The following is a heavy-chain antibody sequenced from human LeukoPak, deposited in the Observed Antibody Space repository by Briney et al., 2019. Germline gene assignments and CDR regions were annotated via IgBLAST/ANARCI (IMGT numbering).Heavy chain of an antibody. V-gene: IGHV4-34*01. CDR3: ARQLLSIRDTAMVSYYYGMDV. Sequence: PSETLSLTCAVYGGSFSGYYWSWIRQPPGKGLEWIGEINHSGSTNYNPSLKSRVTISVDTSKNQFSLKLSSVTAADTAVYYCARQLLSIRDTAMVSYYYGMDVWGQGTTVTVSS. CDR2: INHSGST. D-gene: IGHD5-18*01. CDR1: GGSFSGYY. J-gene: IGHJ6*02.